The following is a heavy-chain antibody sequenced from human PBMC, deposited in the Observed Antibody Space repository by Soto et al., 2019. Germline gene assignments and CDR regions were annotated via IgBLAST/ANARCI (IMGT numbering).Heavy chain of an antibody. CDR2: IKSKTDGGTT. Sequence: PGGSLRLSCAASGFTFSNAWMNWVRQAPGKGLEWVGRIKSKTDGGTTDYAAPVKGRFTISRDDSKNTLYLQMNSLKTEDTAVYYCTTDPPTRYYYYYYGMDVWGQGTTVTVSS. CDR1: GFTFSNAW. CDR3: TTDPPTRYYYYYYGMDV. V-gene: IGHV3-15*07. J-gene: IGHJ6*02. D-gene: IGHD1-1*01.